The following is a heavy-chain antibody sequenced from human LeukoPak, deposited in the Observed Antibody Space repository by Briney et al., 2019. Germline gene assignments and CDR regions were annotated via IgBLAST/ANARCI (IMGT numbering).Heavy chain of an antibody. CDR2: ISSSSSYI. CDR3: ARDHSSSGYDILTGYYGEWFDP. J-gene: IGHJ5*02. Sequence: GGSLRLSCAASGFTFSSYSMNWVRQAPGKGLEWVSSISSSSSYIYYADSVKGRFTISRDNAKNSLYLQMNSLRAEDTAVYYCARDHSSSGYDILTGYYGEWFDPWGQGTLVTVSS. D-gene: IGHD3-9*01. CDR1: GFTFSSYS. V-gene: IGHV3-21*01.